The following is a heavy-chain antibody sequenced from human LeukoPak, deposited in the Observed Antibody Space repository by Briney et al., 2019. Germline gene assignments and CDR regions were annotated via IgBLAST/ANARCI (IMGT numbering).Heavy chain of an antibody. CDR3: AGRLTGSYFDY. CDR1: GFTFSSYA. V-gene: IGHV3-23*01. CDR2: ISASGGST. Sequence: PGGSPRLSCAASGFTFSSYAMSWVRQAPGKGLEWVSSISASGGSTYYADSVKGRFTISRDNSKNTLYLQMNSLRAEDTAVYYCAGRLTGSYFDYWGQGTLVTVSS. D-gene: IGHD3-9*01. J-gene: IGHJ4*02.